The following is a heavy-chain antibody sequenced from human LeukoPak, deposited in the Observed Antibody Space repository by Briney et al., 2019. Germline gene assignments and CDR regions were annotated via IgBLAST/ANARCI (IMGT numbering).Heavy chain of an antibody. V-gene: IGHV3-23*01. CDR2: ITSSGST. CDR3: AKDLYGDYDFDC. Sequence: GGSLRLSCAAPGFTFNNYAMNWVRQAPGKGLEWVSVITSSGSTYADSVKGRFTISRDNSKNTLYLQMNSLRAEDTAIYYCAKDLYGDYDFDCWGRGTLVIVSS. J-gene: IGHJ4*02. CDR1: GFTFNNYA. D-gene: IGHD4-17*01.